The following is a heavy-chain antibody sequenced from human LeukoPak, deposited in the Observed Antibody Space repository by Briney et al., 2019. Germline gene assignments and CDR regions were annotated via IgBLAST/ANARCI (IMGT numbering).Heavy chain of an antibody. V-gene: IGHV3-30*04. Sequence: GRSLRLSCAASGFTFSSYAMHWVRQAPGKGLEWVAVISYDGSNKYYADSVKGRFTISRDNSKNTLYLQMNSLRAEDTAVYYCARGWLGPWVGAPPGYWGQGTLVTVSS. CDR2: ISYDGSNK. J-gene: IGHJ4*02. CDR1: GFTFSSYA. D-gene: IGHD1-26*01. CDR3: ARGWLGPWVGAPPGY.